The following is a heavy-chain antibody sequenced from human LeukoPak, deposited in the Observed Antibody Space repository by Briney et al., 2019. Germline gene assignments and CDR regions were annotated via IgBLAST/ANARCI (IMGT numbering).Heavy chain of an antibody. CDR3: ATSLKGSSTTCYAFDI. V-gene: IGHV5-51*01. CDR2: MYPRDSDI. J-gene: IGHJ3*02. CDR1: GYSFSTHW. D-gene: IGHD2-2*01. Sequence: GESLKISCKGSGYSFSTHWIGWVRQMPGKGLDWMGIMYPRDSDISYSPSFQGQVTMSADTSTTTAYLQGSGLKASDTAMYCWATSLKGSSTTCYAFDIGAKGQWSPSLQ.